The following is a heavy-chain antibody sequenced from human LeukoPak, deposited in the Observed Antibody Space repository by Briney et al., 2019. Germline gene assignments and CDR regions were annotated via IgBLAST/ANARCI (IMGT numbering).Heavy chain of an antibody. J-gene: IGHJ4*02. CDR2: TIPILGIA. CDR3: ARDGYFDY. Sequence: SVKVSCKASGGTFSSYAISWVRQAPGQGLEWMGRTIPILGIANYAQKFQGRVTITADKSTSTAYMELSSLRSEDTAVYYCARDGYFDYWGQGTLVTVSS. V-gene: IGHV1-69*04. CDR1: GGTFSSYA.